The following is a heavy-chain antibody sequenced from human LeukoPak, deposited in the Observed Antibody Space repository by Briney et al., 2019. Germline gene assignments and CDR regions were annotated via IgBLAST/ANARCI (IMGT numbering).Heavy chain of an antibody. Sequence: SENLSLTCTVSGDSISGYYWSWIRQSPGKGLEWIGYIYYRGNTNYNPSLKSRVTISIDTSKNQFSLRLSSVTTADTAIYYCAKVGSDDHYMDVWGKGTTVTVSS. CDR1: GDSISGYY. J-gene: IGHJ6*03. V-gene: IGHV4-59*01. D-gene: IGHD6-25*01. CDR3: AKVGSDDHYMDV. CDR2: IYYRGNT.